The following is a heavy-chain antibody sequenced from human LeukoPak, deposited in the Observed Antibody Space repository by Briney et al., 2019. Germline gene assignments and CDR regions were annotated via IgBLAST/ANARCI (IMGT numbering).Heavy chain of an antibody. CDR3: ARAGNSGYDFGYFDY. V-gene: IGHV3-7*01. CDR1: GFTFSSYW. D-gene: IGHD5-12*01. CDR2: IKQDGSEK. J-gene: IGHJ4*02. Sequence: GGSLRLSCAASGFTFSSYWMSWVRQAPGKGLEWVANIKQDGSEKYYVDSVKGRSTISRDNAKNSLYLQMNSLRAEDTAVYYCARAGNSGYDFGYFDYWGQGTLVTVSS.